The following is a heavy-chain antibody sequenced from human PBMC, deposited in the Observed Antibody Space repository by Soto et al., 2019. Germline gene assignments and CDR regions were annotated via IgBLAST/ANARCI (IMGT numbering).Heavy chain of an antibody. D-gene: IGHD4-17*01. CDR3: ARVFDDYGEDYYYYYYMDV. J-gene: IGHJ6*03. CDR1: GYTFTSYG. V-gene: IGHV1-18*01. CDR2: ISAYNGNT. Sequence: QVQLVQSGAEVKKPGASVKVSCKASGYTFTSYGISWVRQAPGQGLKWMGWISAYNGNTNYAQKLQGRVTMTTDTFTSTAYMELRSLRSDDTAVYYCARVFDDYGEDYYYYYYMDVWGKGTTVTVSS.